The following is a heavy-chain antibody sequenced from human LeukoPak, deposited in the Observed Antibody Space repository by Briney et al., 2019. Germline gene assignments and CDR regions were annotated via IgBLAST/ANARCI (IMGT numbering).Heavy chain of an antibody. CDR3: TTAPNILVVPAATP. Sequence: GGSLRLSCAASGFTFSNAWMSWVRQAPGKGLEWVGRIKSKTDGGTTDYAAPVKGRFTISRDDSKNTLYLQMNSLKTEDTAVYYCTTAPNILVVPAATPWGQGTLVTVSS. D-gene: IGHD2-2*01. V-gene: IGHV3-15*01. CDR2: IKSKTDGGTT. CDR1: GFTFSNAW. J-gene: IGHJ5*02.